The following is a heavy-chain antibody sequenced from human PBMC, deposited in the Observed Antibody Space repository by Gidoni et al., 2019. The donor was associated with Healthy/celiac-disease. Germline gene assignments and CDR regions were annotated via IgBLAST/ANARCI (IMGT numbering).Heavy chain of an antibody. CDR2: ISSSSSYI. CDR1: GFTFSSYS. D-gene: IGHD5-12*01. CDR3: ARGNLGGYNPDWFDP. J-gene: IGHJ5*02. Sequence: EVQLVESGGGLVKPGGSLRLSCAASGFTFSSYSMNWVRQAPGKGLEWVASISSSSSYIYYADSVKGRFTISRDNAKNSLYLQMNSLRAEDTAVYYCARGNLGGYNPDWFDPWGQGTLVTVSS. V-gene: IGHV3-21*01.